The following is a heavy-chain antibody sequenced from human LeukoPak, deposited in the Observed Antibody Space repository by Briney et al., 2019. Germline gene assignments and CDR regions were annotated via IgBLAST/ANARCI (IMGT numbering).Heavy chain of an antibody. J-gene: IGHJ5*02. V-gene: IGHV3-74*01. CDR3: ARDTGIAVAGT. Sequence: PGGSLRLSCAASGFTFSSYAMTWVRQAPGKGLVWVSRINTDGSSTSYADSVKGRFTISRDNAKNTLYLQMNSLRAEDTAVYYCARDTGIAVAGTWGQGTLVTVSS. CDR1: GFTFSSYA. CDR2: INTDGSST. D-gene: IGHD6-19*01.